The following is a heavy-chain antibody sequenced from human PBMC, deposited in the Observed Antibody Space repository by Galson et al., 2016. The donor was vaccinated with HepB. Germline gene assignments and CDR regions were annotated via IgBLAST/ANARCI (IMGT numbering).Heavy chain of an antibody. V-gene: IGHV4-59*12. CDR2: IYYSGST. CDR1: GGSISSYY. J-gene: IGHJ5*02. Sequence: ETLSLTCTVSGGSISSYYWNWIRQPPGKGLEWIGYIYYSGSTNYNPSLKSRVTISADTSKNQVSLMVTSVTAADTAVYYGARGRRVGHCSGTSCRNWFDPWGQGALVTVSS. CDR3: ARGRRVGHCSGTSCRNWFDP. D-gene: IGHD2-2*01.